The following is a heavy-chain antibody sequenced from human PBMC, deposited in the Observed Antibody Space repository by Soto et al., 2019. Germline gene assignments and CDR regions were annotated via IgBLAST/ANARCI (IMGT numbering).Heavy chain of an antibody. D-gene: IGHD1-7*01. Sequence: GESLKISFKGSGYSFTSYWIGWVRQMPGKGLEWMGIIYPGDSDTRYGPSFQGQVTISADKSISTAYLQWSSLKASDTAMYYCAKTWDPELSLFDAFDIWGQGTMVTVSS. J-gene: IGHJ3*02. CDR3: AKTWDPELSLFDAFDI. CDR1: GYSFTSYW. V-gene: IGHV5-51*01. CDR2: IYPGDSDT.